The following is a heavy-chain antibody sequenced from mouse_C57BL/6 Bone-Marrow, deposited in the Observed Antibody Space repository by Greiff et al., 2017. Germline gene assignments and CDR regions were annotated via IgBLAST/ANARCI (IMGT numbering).Heavy chain of an antibody. CDR1: GFTFSDYG. CDR2: ISSGSSTI. Sequence: EVMLVESGGGLVKPGGSLKLSCAASGFTFSDYGMHWVRQAPEKGLEWVAYISSGSSTIYYADTVKGRFTISRANAKNTLFLQMTSLRSEDTAMYYCARKRRGKRGYYYAMDYWGQGTSVTVSS. V-gene: IGHV5-17*01. J-gene: IGHJ4*01. CDR3: ARKRRGKRGYYYAMDY. D-gene: IGHD2-1*01.